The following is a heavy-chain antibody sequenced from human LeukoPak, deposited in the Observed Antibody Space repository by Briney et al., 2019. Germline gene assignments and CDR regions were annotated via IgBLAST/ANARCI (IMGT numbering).Heavy chain of an antibody. V-gene: IGHV5-51*01. CDR2: IYPGDSDT. D-gene: IGHD3-10*01. CDR1: GYSFTSYW. J-gene: IGHJ5*02. CDR3: AISNYGPGSSNWFDP. Sequence: GESLKISCKGSGYSFTSYWIGWVRQMPGKGLEWMGIIYPGDSDTRYSPSFQGQVTISADKSISTAYLQWSSLKASDTAMYYCAISNYGPGSSNWFDPWGQGTLVTVSS.